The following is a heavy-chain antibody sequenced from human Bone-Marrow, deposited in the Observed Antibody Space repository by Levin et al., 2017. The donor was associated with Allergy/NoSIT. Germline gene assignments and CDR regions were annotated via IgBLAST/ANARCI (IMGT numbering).Heavy chain of an antibody. V-gene: IGHV3-33*01. Sequence: GGSLRLSCATSGFTFNDYGMHWVRQAPGKGLEWVAIIWSDGSNQLYADSVKGRFTISRDNSKNTVDLQMNSLRVEDTAVYYCARDKAWYFDLWGRGTLVTVSS. J-gene: IGHJ2*01. CDR2: IWSDGSNQ. CDR3: ARDKAWYFDL. CDR1: GFTFNDYG.